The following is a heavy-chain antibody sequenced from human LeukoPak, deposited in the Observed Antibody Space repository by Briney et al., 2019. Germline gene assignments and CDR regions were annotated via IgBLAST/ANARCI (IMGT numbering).Heavy chain of an antibody. CDR1: GGSISNYY. CDR2: MYSRGST. CDR3: ARGRYCSAYICSGSDAFDL. Sequence: SETLSLTCTVSGGSISNYYWSWIRQPAGKGLEWIGRMYSRGSTNYNPSLKSRVTMSVDTSKTQFSLNLRSVTAADTAVYYCARGRYCSAYICSGSDAFDLWGQGTLVSVSS. V-gene: IGHV4-4*07. J-gene: IGHJ3*01. D-gene: IGHD2-15*01.